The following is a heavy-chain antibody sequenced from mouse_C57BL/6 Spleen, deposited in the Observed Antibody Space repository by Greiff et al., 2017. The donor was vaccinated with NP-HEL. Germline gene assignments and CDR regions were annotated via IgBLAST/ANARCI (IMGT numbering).Heavy chain of an antibody. CDR3: ASNYVAMDY. CDR2: IYPGVGDT. D-gene: IGHD2-1*01. J-gene: IGHJ4*01. V-gene: IGHV1-82*01. CDR1: GYAFSSSW. Sequence: VQLQQSGPELVKPGASVKISCKASGYAFSSSWMNWVKQRPGKGLEWIGRIYPGVGDTNYNGKFKGKATLTADKSSSTAYMQLSSLTSEDSAVYFCASNYVAMDYWGQGTSVTVSS.